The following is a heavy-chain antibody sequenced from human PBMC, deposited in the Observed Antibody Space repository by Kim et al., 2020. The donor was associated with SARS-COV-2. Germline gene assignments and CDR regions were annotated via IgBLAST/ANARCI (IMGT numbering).Heavy chain of an antibody. CDR3: ARGCPGIAAAGISSRFDY. Sequence: SETLSLTCAVYGGSFSGYYWSWIRQPPGKGLEWIGEINHSGSTNYNPSLKSRVTISVDTSKNQFSLKLSSVTAADTAVYYCARGCPGIAAAGISSRFDYWGHGTLVTVSS. CDR1: GGSFSGYY. J-gene: IGHJ4*01. CDR2: INHSGST. V-gene: IGHV4-34*01. D-gene: IGHD6-13*01.